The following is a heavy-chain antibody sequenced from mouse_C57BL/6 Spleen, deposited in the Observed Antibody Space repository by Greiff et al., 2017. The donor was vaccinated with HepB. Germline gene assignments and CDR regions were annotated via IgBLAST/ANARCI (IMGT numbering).Heavy chain of an antibody. CDR1: GYAFSSSW. CDR3: ASSLDDGAMDY. V-gene: IGHV1-82*01. CDR2: IYPGDGDT. Sequence: QVQLKESGPELVKPGASVKISCKASGYAFSSSWMNWVKQRPGKGLEWIGRIYPGDGDTNYNGKFKGKATLTADNSSSTAYMQLSSLTSEDSAVYFCASSLDDGAMDYWGQGTSVTVSA. D-gene: IGHD2-12*01. J-gene: IGHJ4*01.